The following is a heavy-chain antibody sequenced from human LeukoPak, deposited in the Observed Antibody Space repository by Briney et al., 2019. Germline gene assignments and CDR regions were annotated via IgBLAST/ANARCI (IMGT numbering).Heavy chain of an antibody. CDR3: AKKDKYSSGLIDY. CDR1: GFTFSSYS. V-gene: IGHV3-48*01. CDR2: ISSSSSTI. J-gene: IGHJ4*02. Sequence: GGSLRLSCAASGFTFSSYSMNWVRQAPGKGLEWVSYISSSSSTIYYADSVKGRFTISRDNAKNSLYLQMNSLRAEDTAVYYCAKKDKYSSGLIDYWGQGTLVTVSS. D-gene: IGHD6-19*01.